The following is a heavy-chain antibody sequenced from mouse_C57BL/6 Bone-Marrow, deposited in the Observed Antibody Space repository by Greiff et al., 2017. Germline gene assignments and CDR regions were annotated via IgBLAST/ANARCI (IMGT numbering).Heavy chain of an antibody. J-gene: IGHJ2*01. CDR3: ARDWDYFDY. CDR1: GYAFSTYW. V-gene: IGHV1-80*01. Sequence: LQQSGASVKISCKVSGYAFSTYWMNWVKQRPGKGLEWIGQIYPGDGATNYNGKFKGKATLTADKSSSTAYMQLSSLTSEDSAVYFCARDWDYFDYWGQGTTLTVSS. D-gene: IGHD4-1*01. CDR2: IYPGDGAT.